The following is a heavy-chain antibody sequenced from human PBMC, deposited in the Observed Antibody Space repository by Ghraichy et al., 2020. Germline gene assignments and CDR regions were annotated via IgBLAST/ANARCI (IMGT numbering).Heavy chain of an antibody. V-gene: IGHV3-49*03. CDR3: TRGLPYCSGGSCNPYYFNE. J-gene: IGHJ4*02. CDR1: GFTFGDYA. D-gene: IGHD2-15*01. Sequence: GGSLRLSCTASGFTFGDYAMSWFRQAPGKGLEWVGFIRSKAYGGTTEYAASVKGRFTISRDDSKSIAYMQMNSLKTEDTAVYYSTRGLPYCSGGSCNPYYFNEGGQGSLVTV. CDR2: IRSKAYGGTT.